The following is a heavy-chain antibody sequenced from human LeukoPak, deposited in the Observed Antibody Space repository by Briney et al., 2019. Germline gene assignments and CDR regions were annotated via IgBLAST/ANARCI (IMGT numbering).Heavy chain of an antibody. CDR2: IYYSGST. D-gene: IGHD3-3*01. CDR3: ARGGGINNYDFWSGYYYWFDP. Sequence: PSETLSLTCTVSGGSISSYYWSWIRQPPGKGLEWIGYIYYSGSTNYNPSLKRRVTISVDTSKNQFSLKLSSVTAADTAVYYCARGGGINNYDFWSGYYYWFDPWGQGTLVTVSS. CDR1: GGSISSYY. J-gene: IGHJ5*02. V-gene: IGHV4-59*01.